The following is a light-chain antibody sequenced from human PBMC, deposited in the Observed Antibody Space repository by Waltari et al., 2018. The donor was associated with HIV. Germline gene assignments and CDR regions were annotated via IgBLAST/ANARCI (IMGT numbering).Light chain of an antibody. J-gene: IGLJ1*01. CDR3: QSADSSGTYPDV. V-gene: IGLV3-25*03. CDR1: SLPQQY. CDR2: KDN. Sequence: SYELTQPPSVSVSPGQTARITCSGDSLPQQYAYWYQQKPGQDPVLVIYKDNERPAGIPQRFSGSSSGTTVTLTISGVQTEDEADYYCQSADSSGTYPDVFETGTKVTVL.